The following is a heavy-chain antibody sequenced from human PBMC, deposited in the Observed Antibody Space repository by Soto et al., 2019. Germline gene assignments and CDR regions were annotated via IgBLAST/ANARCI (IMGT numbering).Heavy chain of an antibody. V-gene: IGHV4-31*03. CDR1: DGSISSGAYY. D-gene: IGHD2-15*01. Sequence: SETLSLTCTVSDGSISSGAYYWSWIRQHPGKGLEWIGYIHYSGDTYYNPSLESRLTISLDTSRNQFTLNLRSVTAADTAVYYCASSAPYCSGGSCYVYWGQGTLVTVSS. J-gene: IGHJ4*02. CDR3: ASSAPYCSGGSCYVY. CDR2: IHYSGDT.